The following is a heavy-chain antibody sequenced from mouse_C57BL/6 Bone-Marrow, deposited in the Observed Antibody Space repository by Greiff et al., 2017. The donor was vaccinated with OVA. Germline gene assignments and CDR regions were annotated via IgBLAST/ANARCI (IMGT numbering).Heavy chain of an antibody. Sequence: VKLVESGAELARPGASVKLSCKASGYTFTSYGISWVKQRTGQGLEWIGEIYPRSGNTYYNEKFKGKATLTADKSSSTAYMELRSLTSEDSAVYFCARFELYYSNYRAWFAYWGQGTLVTVSA. CDR3: ARFELYYSNYRAWFAY. V-gene: IGHV1-81*01. CDR1: GYTFTSYG. J-gene: IGHJ3*01. CDR2: IYPRSGNT. D-gene: IGHD2-5*01.